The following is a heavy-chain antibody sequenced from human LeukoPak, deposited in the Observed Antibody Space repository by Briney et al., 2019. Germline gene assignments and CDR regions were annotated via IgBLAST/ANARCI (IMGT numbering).Heavy chain of an antibody. CDR3: ASEMYCSSTSCYPEI. CDR1: GGSFSGYY. Sequence: SETLSLTCAVYGGSFSGYYWSWIRQPPGKGLEWIGEINHSGSTNYNPALKSRVTISVDTSKNQFSLTLSSVTAADTAVYYCASEMYCSSTSCYPEIWGQGTLVTVSS. CDR2: INHSGST. V-gene: IGHV4-34*01. J-gene: IGHJ4*02. D-gene: IGHD2-2*01.